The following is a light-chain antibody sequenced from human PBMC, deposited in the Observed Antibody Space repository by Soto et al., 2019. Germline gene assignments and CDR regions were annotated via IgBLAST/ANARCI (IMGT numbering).Light chain of an antibody. V-gene: IGKV1-5*03. CDR3: QHYNSYSEA. CDR2: KAS. Sequence: DIQMTQSTSTLSGSVGDRVTITCRASQTISSWLAWYQQKPGKSPKLLIYKASTLKSGVPSRFSGSGSETEFTLTISSLQPDDFASYYCQHYNSYSEAFGQGTKVELK. CDR1: QTISSW. J-gene: IGKJ1*01.